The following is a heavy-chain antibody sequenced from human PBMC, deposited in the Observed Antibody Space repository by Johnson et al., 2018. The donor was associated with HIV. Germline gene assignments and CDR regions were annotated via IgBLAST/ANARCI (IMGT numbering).Heavy chain of an antibody. CDR3: ARRGDFGAYYPFDF. CDR1: GFTFSSYA. Sequence: QVQLVESVGGVVQPGRSLRLSCAASGFTFSSYAMHWVRQAPAKGLEWVAVISYDGSDKDYADSVKGRFTISRDSSKNSLYLQMNSLKTEDTAVYYCARRGDFGAYYPFDFWGQGTMVTVSS. V-gene: IGHV3-30*04. CDR2: ISYDGSDK. D-gene: IGHD4/OR15-4a*01. J-gene: IGHJ3*01.